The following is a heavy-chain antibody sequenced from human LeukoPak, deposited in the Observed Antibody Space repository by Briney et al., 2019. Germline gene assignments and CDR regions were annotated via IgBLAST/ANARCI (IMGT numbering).Heavy chain of an antibody. V-gene: IGHV3-48*03. Sequence: PGGSLRLSCAASGFTFSSYEMNWVRQAPGKGLEWVSYISSSGSTIYYADSVKGRFTISRDNSKNTLYLQMNSLRAEDTAVYYCAKGSRGYFDWLLYFDYWGQGTLVTVSS. CDR3: AKGSRGYFDWLLYFDY. J-gene: IGHJ4*02. D-gene: IGHD3-9*01. CDR1: GFTFSSYE. CDR2: ISSSGSTI.